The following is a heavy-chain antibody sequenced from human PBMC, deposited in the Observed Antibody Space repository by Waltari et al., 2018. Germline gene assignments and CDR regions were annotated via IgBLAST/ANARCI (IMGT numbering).Heavy chain of an antibody. Sequence: QVQLQESGPGLVKPSDTLSLTCNVTGGSISHPTRSWIRKPPGKVLVWIGYIQSSGSTNYNPSLKSRVTISTDTSKNHFSLKLSFVTAADTAMYYCARHSSASFDFWGQGTLVTVSS. CDR2: IQSSGST. J-gene: IGHJ4*02. CDR1: GGSISHPT. V-gene: IGHV4-59*07. D-gene: IGHD6-6*01. CDR3: ARHSSASFDF.